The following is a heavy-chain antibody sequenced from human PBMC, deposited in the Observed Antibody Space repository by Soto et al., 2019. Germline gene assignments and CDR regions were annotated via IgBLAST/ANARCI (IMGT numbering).Heavy chain of an antibody. CDR1: GGSLSGYY. D-gene: IGHD5-12*01. CDR2: VKDVGHT. Sequence: QVQLQQWGAGLLKPSETLSLNCAVTGGSLSGYYWCLIRQPPGKGLEWIGEVKDVGHTNYSPSLRGLVTISSDTSNRQFALRLNSVTAADTGVYYCARGQEGVVATHWDQGSLVTVSS. J-gene: IGHJ4*02. CDR3: ARGQEGVVATH. V-gene: IGHV4-34*01.